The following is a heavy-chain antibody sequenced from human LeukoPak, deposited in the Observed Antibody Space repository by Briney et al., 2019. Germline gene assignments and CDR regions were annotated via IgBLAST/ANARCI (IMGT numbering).Heavy chain of an antibody. CDR2: IYYSGST. CDR1: GGSISSSSYY. J-gene: IGHJ4*02. Sequence: SETLSLTCTVSGGSISSSSYYWGWIRQPPGKGLEWIGSIYYSGSTYYNPSLKSRVTISVDTSKNQFSLKLSSVTAADTAVYYCARLGKRWLQFSIKGFNYWGQGTLVTVSS. V-gene: IGHV4-39*01. D-gene: IGHD5-24*01. CDR3: ARLGKRWLQFSIKGFNY.